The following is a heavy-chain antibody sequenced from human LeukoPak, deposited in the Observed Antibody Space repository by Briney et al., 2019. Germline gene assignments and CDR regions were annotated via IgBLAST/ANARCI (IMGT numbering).Heavy chain of an antibody. D-gene: IGHD1-26*01. CDR3: ARALVGSPKMYYFDY. CDR2: INPNSGGT. Sequence: ASVKVSCKASGYTFTGYYMHWVRQAPGQGLEWMGWINPNSGGTNYAQKFQGRVTMTRDTSISTAYMELSRLRSDDTAVYYCARALVGSPKMYYFDYWGQGTLVTVSS. J-gene: IGHJ4*02. CDR1: GYTFTGYY. V-gene: IGHV1-2*02.